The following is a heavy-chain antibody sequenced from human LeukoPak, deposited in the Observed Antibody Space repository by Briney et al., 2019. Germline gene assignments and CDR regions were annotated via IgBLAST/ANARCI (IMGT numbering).Heavy chain of an antibody. CDR1: GFTFSSYA. CDR3: ARSNYYGSGSYSGMDV. CDR2: ISYDGSNK. Sequence: GRSLRLSCAASGFTFSSYAKHWVRQAPGKGLEWVAVISYDGSNKYYADSVKGRFTISRDNSKNTPYLQMNSLRAEDTAVYYCARSNYYGSGSYSGMDVWGQGTTVTVSS. V-gene: IGHV3-30*04. J-gene: IGHJ6*02. D-gene: IGHD3-10*01.